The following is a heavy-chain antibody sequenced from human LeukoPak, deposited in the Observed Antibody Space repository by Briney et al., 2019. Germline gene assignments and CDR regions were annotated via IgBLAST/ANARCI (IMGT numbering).Heavy chain of an antibody. J-gene: IGHJ6*02. CDR3: ARGLQWLLWGYYYYGMDV. V-gene: IGHV1-46*01. Sequence: ASVKVSCKASGYTFTSYYMHWVRQAPGQGLEWMGIINPSGGSTSYAQKFQGRVTMTRDTSTSTVYMELSSLRSEDTAVYYCARGLQWLLWGYYYYGMDVWGQGTTVTVSS. CDR1: GYTFTSYY. D-gene: IGHD2-2*01. CDR2: INPSGGST.